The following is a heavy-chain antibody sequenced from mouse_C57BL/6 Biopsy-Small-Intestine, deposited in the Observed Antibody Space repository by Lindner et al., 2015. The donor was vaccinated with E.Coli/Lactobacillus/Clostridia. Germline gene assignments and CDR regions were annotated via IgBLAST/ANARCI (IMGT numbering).Heavy chain of an antibody. CDR2: ITPITDYA. D-gene: IGHD3-2*02. CDR3: ARSGGVSGYYYTMDY. J-gene: IGHJ4*01. Sequence: VQLQESGAELARPGAPVKMSCKASGYTFTSYTMHWVKQTPGQGLEWIGYITPITDYANFNQKFKDKATLTADRSSNTAYMQLSSLTSGDSAVYYCARSGGVSGYYYTMDYWGQGTSVTVSS. V-gene: IGHV1-4*01. CDR1: GYTFTSYT.